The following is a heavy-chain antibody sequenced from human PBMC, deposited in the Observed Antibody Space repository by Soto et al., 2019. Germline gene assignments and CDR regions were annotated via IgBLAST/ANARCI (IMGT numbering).Heavy chain of an antibody. CDR2: ISSGSGSI. D-gene: IGHD3-3*01. CDR3: ARDFWDY. J-gene: IGHJ4*02. CDR1: GFTFTAYR. Sequence: EVQLVESGGGLVQPGGSLRLSCAASGFTFTAYRMNWVRRAPGKGLEWVSYISSGSGSIYYADSVKGRFTISRDDAKNSLDLQMNSRRDEATAVYYCARDFWDYWGQGPVVTVSS. V-gene: IGHV3-48*02.